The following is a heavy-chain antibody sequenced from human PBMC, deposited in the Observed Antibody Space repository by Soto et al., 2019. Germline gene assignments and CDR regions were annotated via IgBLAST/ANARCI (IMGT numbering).Heavy chain of an antibody. D-gene: IGHD6-19*01. CDR1: GFTFSSYA. J-gene: IGHJ4*02. CDR3: AKDKTLSGWYAFDY. CDR2: ISGSGGNT. V-gene: IGHV3-23*01. Sequence: GGSLRLSCAASGFTFSSYAMSWVRQAPGKGLEWVSAISGSGGNTYYADSVKGRFTISRDNAKNSLYLQMNSLRAEDTALYYCAKDKTLSGWYAFDYWGQGTLVTVSS.